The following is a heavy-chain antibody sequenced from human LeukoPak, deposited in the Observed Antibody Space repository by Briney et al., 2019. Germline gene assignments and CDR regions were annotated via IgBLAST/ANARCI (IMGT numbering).Heavy chain of an antibody. CDR2: IIPILGIA. J-gene: IGHJ6*02. CDR1: GGTFSSYA. V-gene: IGHV1-69*04. Sequence: ASVKVSCKASGGTFSSYAISWVRQAPGQGLEWMGRIIPILGIANYAQKFQGRVTITADKSTSTAYMELSSLRSEDTAVYYCARVHGDYYYYYGMDVWGQGTTVTVSS. D-gene: IGHD4-17*01. CDR3: ARVHGDYYYYYGMDV.